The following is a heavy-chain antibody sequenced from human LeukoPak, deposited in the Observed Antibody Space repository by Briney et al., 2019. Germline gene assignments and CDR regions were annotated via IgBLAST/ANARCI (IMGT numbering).Heavy chain of an antibody. D-gene: IGHD5-18*01. V-gene: IGHV3-30*18. CDR2: ISYDGSNK. CDR1: GFTFSSYG. J-gene: IGHJ4*02. Sequence: PGRSLRLSCAASGFTFSSYGMHWVRQAPGKGLEWVAVISYDGSNKYYAESVKGRFTISRDNSKNTLYLQMNSLRAEDTAVYYCAKDPYSYEYYFDYWGQGTLVTVSS. CDR3: AKDPYSYEYYFDY.